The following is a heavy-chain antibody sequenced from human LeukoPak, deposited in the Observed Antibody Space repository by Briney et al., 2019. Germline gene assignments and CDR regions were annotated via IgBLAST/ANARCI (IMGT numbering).Heavy chain of an antibody. J-gene: IGHJ3*02. D-gene: IGHD3-22*01. CDR2: IYHSGST. Sequence: SETLSLTCAVSGGSISSGGYSWSWIRQPPGKGLEWIGYIYHSGSTYYNPSLKSRVTISVDRSKNQFSLKLSSVTAADTAVYYCARGHYYDSSGYYNDAFDIWGQGTMVTVSS. CDR3: ARGHYYDSSGYYNDAFDI. CDR1: GGSISSGGYS. V-gene: IGHV4-30-2*01.